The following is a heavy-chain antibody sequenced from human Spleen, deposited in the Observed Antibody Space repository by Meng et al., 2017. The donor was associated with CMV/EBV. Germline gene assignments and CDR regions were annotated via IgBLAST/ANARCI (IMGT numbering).Heavy chain of an antibody. J-gene: IGHJ4*02. CDR1: GYTFTSYY. CDR3: ARNLLEWLLYGFSVDY. CDR2: INPSGGST. D-gene: IGHD3-3*01. V-gene: IGHV1-46*01. Sequence: ASVKVSCKASGYTFTSYYMHWVRQAPGQGLEWMGIINPSGGSTSYAQKFQGRVTMTRDTSTSTVYMELSSLRSEDTAVYYRARNLLEWLLYGFSVDYWGQGTLVTVSS.